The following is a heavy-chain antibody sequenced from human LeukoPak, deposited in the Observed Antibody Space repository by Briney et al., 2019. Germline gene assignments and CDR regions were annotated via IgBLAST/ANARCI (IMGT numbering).Heavy chain of an antibody. CDR3: AKTTTGYSSGRYPGWPVDY. V-gene: IGHV3-23*01. Sequence: GGSLRLSCAASGFTFSSYAMYWVRQAPGKGLEWVSGIFGSGGSTHYADSVKGRFTISRDNSKNTVYLQMNSLRAKDTAVYYCAKTTTGYSSGRYPGWPVDYWGQGTLVTVSS. D-gene: IGHD6-19*01. J-gene: IGHJ4*02. CDR1: GFTFSSYA. CDR2: IFGSGGST.